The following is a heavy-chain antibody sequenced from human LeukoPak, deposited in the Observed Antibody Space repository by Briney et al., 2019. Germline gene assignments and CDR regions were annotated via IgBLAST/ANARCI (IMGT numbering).Heavy chain of an antibody. D-gene: IGHD4-23*01. V-gene: IGHV4-4*02. CDR3: AKNGGHSAFDY. CDR1: GASISSTNW. J-gene: IGHJ4*02. Sequence: PSETLSLTCAVSGASISSTNWWTWVRQPPGKGLEWIGEIYRSGTTNYNPSLKSRVTLSLDKSKNQFSLKLISVTAADTAVYYCAKNGGHSAFDYWGQGTLVTVSS. CDR2: IYRSGTT.